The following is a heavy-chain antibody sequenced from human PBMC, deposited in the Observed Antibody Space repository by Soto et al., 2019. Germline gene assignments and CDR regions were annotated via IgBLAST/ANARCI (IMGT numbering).Heavy chain of an antibody. V-gene: IGHV4-59*01. CDR2: IYYSGST. Sequence: QVQLQESGPGLVKPSETLSLTCTVSGGSISSYYWSWIRQPPGKGLEWIGYIYYSGSTNYNPSLKSRVTISVDTSKNQFSLKLSSVTAADTAVYYCARFDRNCSGGSCYGGDWFDPWGQGTLVTVSS. J-gene: IGHJ5*02. CDR1: GGSISSYY. CDR3: ARFDRNCSGGSCYGGDWFDP. D-gene: IGHD2-15*01.